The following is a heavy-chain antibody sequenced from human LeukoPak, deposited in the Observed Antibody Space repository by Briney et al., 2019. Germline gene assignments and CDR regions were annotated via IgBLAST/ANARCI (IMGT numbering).Heavy chain of an antibody. J-gene: IGHJ4*02. Sequence: SETLSLTCTVSGGSISSSSYYWGWIRQPPGKGLEWIGSIYYSGSTYYNPSLKSRVTISVDTSKNQFSLKLSSVTAADTGVYYCARFARAGLGFDYWGQGTLVTVSS. CDR2: IYYSGST. CDR1: GGSISSSSYY. V-gene: IGHV4-39*01. D-gene: IGHD6-19*01. CDR3: ARFARAGLGFDY.